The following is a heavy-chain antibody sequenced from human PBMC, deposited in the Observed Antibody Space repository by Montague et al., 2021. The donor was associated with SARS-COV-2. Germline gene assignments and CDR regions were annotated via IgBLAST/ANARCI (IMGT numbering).Heavy chain of an antibody. CDR1: GGSFSTYS. Sequence: SETLSLTCAVHGGSFSTYSWNWIRQPPGKGLEWIGDIYHGGSTNYNPSLKSRVTISADTSKNQFSLKLTSVAAADTAVYYCARLGDGVVPSPILGVGPYYSSASMDVWGKGTTVTVSS. CDR3: ARLGDGVVPSPILGVGPYYSSASMDV. D-gene: IGHD2-2*02. CDR2: IYHGGST. J-gene: IGHJ6*03. V-gene: IGHV4-34*01.